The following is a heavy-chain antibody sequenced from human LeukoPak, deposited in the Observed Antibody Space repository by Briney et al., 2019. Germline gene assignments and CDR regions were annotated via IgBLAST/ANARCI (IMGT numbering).Heavy chain of an antibody. J-gene: IGHJ4*02. V-gene: IGHV1-8*01. CDR2: MNPNSGNT. CDR3: ARGFQGRGKLLRAYYFDY. Sequence: ASVKVSCKASGYTFTSYDINWVRQATGQGLEWMGWMNPNSGNTGYAQKFQGRVTMTRNTSISTAYMELSSLRSEDTAVYYCARGFQGRGKLLRAYYFDYWGQGTLVTVSS. CDR1: GYTFTSYD. D-gene: IGHD2-15*01.